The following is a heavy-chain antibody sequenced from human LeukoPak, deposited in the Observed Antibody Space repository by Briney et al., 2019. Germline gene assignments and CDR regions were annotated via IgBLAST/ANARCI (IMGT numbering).Heavy chain of an antibody. V-gene: IGHV3-7*01. D-gene: IGHD3-22*01. CDR1: GFTFSNYW. J-gene: IGHJ4*02. Sequence: PGGSLRLSCVASGFTFSNYWMTWVRQVTEKGLEWVAHIKPDGSGENYVDSVRGRFTISRDNAKNSLYLQMNSLRAEDTAVYYCARDGWGYLLDYWGQGILVTVSS. CDR2: IKPDGSGE. CDR3: ARDGWGYLLDY.